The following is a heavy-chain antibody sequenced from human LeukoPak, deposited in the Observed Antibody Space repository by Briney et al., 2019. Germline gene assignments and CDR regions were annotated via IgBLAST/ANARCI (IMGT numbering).Heavy chain of an antibody. CDR3: ARFLTAGYYYYGMDV. CDR1: GFTFSDYY. V-gene: IGHV3-11*01. D-gene: IGHD6-19*01. CDR2: ISSSGSTI. J-gene: IGHJ6*02. Sequence: GGSLRLSCAASGFTFSDYYMSWIRQAPGKGLEWVSYISSSGSTIYYADSVKGRFTISRDNAKNSLYLQMNSLRAEDTAVYYCARFLTAGYYYYGMDVWGQGTTVTVSS.